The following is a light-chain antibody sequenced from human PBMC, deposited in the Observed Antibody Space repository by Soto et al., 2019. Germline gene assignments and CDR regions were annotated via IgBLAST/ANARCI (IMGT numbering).Light chain of an antibody. V-gene: IGLV1-40*01. CDR1: SSNIGAGYD. CDR2: GNS. CDR3: QSYDSSLRGSV. J-gene: IGLJ2*01. Sequence: QSALTQPPSVSGAPGQRVTISCTGSSSNIGAGYDVHWYQQLPGTATILLIYGNSNRPSGVPDRFSGSKSGTSASLAITGLQAEDEADYYCQSYDSSLRGSVFGGGTKLTVL.